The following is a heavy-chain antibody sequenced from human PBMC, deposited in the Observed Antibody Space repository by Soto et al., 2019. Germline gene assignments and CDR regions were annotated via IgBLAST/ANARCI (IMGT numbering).Heavy chain of an antibody. CDR2: IYYSGST. CDR3: ARHYDILTGYKYYFEY. Sequence: SETLSLTCTVSGGSISSYYWSWIRQPPGKGLEWIGYIYYSGSTNYNPSLKSRVTISVDTSKNQFSLKLSSVTAADTAVYYCARHYDILTGYKYYFEYWGQGTLVTVSS. CDR1: GGSISSYY. J-gene: IGHJ4*02. D-gene: IGHD3-9*01. V-gene: IGHV4-59*08.